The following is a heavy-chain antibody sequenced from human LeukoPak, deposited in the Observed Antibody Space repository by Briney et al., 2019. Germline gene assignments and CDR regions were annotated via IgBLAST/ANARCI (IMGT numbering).Heavy chain of an antibody. CDR1: GYTFTSYG. D-gene: IGHD1-26*01. CDR3: ARSPKSIVGATRGFDY. V-gene: IGHV1-18*01. CDR2: ISAYNGNT. Sequence: ASVKVSCKASGYTFTSYGISWVRQAPGQGLEWMGWISAYNGNTDYAQKLQGRVTMTTDTSTGTAYMELRSLRSDDTAVYYCARSPKSIVGATRGFDYWGQGTLVTVSS. J-gene: IGHJ4*02.